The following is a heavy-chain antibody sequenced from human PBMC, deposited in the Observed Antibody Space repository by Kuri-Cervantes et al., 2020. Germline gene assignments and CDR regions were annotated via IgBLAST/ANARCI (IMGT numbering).Heavy chain of an antibody. CDR1: GYTFTSYD. J-gene: IGHJ4*02. V-gene: IGHV1-8*01. Sequence: ASVKVSCKASGYTFTSYDINWVRQATGQGLEWMGWMNPNSGNTGYAQKFQGRVTMTRNTSISTAYMELSSLRAEDTAVYYCAKDKAERWELLSGPFDYWGQGTLVTVSS. D-gene: IGHD1-26*01. CDR3: AKDKAERWELLSGPFDY. CDR2: MNPNSGNT.